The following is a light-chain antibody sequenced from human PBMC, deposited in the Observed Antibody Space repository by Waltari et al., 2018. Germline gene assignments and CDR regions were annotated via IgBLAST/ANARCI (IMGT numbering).Light chain of an antibody. CDR1: SLRKYY. J-gene: IGLJ3*02. CDR3: SSRNSSLNPLRL. V-gene: IGLV3-19*01. Sequence: SSELTQDPVVSVDLGQTVSFTCRGGSLRKYYATWYQQKPGQAPTLVIFAKNRRPSGIPDRFSGSSSGNTASLTITGAQAEDEADYYCSSRNSSLNPLRLFGGGTKLTVL. CDR2: AKN.